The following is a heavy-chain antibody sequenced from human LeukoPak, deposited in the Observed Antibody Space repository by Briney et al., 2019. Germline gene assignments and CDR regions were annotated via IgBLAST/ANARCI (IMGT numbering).Heavy chain of an antibody. D-gene: IGHD6-13*01. CDR2: IKQDGSEK. J-gene: IGHJ4*02. V-gene: IGHV3-7*01. Sequence: PGGSLRLPCAASGFTFSSYWMSWVRQAPGKGLEWVANIKQDGSEKYYVDSVKGRFTISRDNAKNSLYLQMNSLRAEDTAVYYCARDTEAGYSSSPEYYFDYWGQGTLVTVSS. CDR1: GFTFSSYW. CDR3: ARDTEAGYSSSPEYYFDY.